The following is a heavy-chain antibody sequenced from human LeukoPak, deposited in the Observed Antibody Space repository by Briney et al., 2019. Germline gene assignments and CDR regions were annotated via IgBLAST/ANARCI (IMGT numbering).Heavy chain of an antibody. CDR2: INRSGST. J-gene: IGHJ6*03. CDR1: GGSISSYY. V-gene: IGHV4-34*01. Sequence: SETLSLTCTVSGGSISSYYWSWIRQPAGKGLEWIGEINRSGSTNYNPSLKSRVTISVDTSKNQFSLKLSSVTAADTAVYYCARQGYSYGSYYYYMDVWGKGTTVTVSS. CDR3: ARQGYSYGSYYYYMDV. D-gene: IGHD5-18*01.